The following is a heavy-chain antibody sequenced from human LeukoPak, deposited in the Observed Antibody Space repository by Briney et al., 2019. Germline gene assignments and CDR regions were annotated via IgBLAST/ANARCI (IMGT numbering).Heavy chain of an antibody. CDR3: ARDGLGRYSSSWSARTSTGAIDY. CDR1: GFTFSSYW. V-gene: IGHV3-7*01. CDR2: IKQDGSEK. D-gene: IGHD6-13*01. J-gene: IGHJ4*02. Sequence: GGSLRLSCAASGFTFSSYWMSWVRQAPGKGLEWVANIKQDGSEKYYVDSVKGRFTISGDNAKNSLYLQMNSLRAEDTAVYYCARDGLGRYSSSWSARTSTGAIDYWGQGTLVTASS.